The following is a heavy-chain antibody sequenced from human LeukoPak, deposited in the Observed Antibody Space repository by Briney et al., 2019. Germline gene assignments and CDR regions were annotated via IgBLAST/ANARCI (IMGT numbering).Heavy chain of an antibody. V-gene: IGHV4-39*01. D-gene: IGHD1-26*01. Sequence: SETLSLTCSVSGVSISSSADYWGWIRQPPGKGLEWIGNIYYSGRTYYNPSLESRITISVDTSKNQFSLKLNSVTAADTAIYYCARQLYSGSYPSWGQGALVTVSS. CDR3: ARQLYSGSYPS. J-gene: IGHJ5*02. CDR2: IYYSGRT. CDR1: GVSISSSADY.